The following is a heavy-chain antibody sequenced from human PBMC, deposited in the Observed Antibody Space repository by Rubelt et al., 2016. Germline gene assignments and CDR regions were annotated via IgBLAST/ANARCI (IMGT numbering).Heavy chain of an antibody. CDR2: IYWTDHA. CDR3: AHRQEYRLPRPDWFDP. Sequence: QITLRESGPTLVKPTQTLTLTCTFSGFSLSAGGVGVGWIRQPPGKALEWLALIYWTDHARYNPSLKSRLAITKETSKTQVVLTMTNMDPVDTATYYCAHRQEYRLPRPDWFDPWGQGTLVTVSS. D-gene: IGHD4-11*01. V-gene: IGHV2-5*01. J-gene: IGHJ5*02. CDR1: GFSLSAGGVG.